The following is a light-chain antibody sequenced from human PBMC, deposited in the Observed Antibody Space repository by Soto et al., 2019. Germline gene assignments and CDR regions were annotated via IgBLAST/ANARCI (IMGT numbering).Light chain of an antibody. CDR1: QGVSSTY. V-gene: IGKV3-20*01. CDR2: GAS. CDR3: QQFGGSSRT. Sequence: EIVLTQSPGTLSLSPGERATLSCRASQGVSSTYLAWYQQKPGQAPRLLIYGASFRATGIPDRFSGSGSGTDFTLTISRLEPEYFAVYYCQQFGGSSRTFGQGTKVEI. J-gene: IGKJ1*01.